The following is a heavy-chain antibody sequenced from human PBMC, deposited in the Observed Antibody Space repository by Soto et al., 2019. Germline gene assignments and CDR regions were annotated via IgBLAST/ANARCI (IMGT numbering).Heavy chain of an antibody. D-gene: IGHD3-3*01. CDR2: IKQDGSEK. Sequence: SGGSLRLSCAASGFTFSSYWMSWVRQAPGKGLEWVANIKQDGSEKYYVDSVKGRFTISRDNAKNSLYLQMNSLRAEDTAVYYCARDRSPGGLEWLSTWLYYYYGMDVWGQGTTVTVSS. V-gene: IGHV3-7*01. CDR3: ARDRSPGGLEWLSTWLYYYYGMDV. J-gene: IGHJ6*02. CDR1: GFTFSSYW.